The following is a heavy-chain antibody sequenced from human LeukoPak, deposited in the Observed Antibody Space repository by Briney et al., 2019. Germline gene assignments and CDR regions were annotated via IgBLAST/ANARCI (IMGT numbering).Heavy chain of an antibody. Sequence: GGSLRLSCAASGFTFSSYGMHWVRQAPGKGLEWVAVIWYDGSNKYYADSVKGRFTISRDNAKNSLYLQMNSLRAEDTAIYYCARDPWGIHAYWGQGTLVTVSS. V-gene: IGHV3-33*01. CDR1: GFTFSSYG. CDR2: IWYDGSNK. CDR3: ARDPWGIHAY. D-gene: IGHD3-16*01. J-gene: IGHJ4*02.